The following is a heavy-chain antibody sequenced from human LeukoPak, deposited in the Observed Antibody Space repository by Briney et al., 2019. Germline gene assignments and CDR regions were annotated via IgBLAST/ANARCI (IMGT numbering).Heavy chain of an antibody. CDR3: ARERSSSWYGY. Sequence: ASAKVSCKASGYTFTSYAMHWVRQAPGQRLEWMGWINAGNGNTKYSQKFQGRVTITRDTSASTAYMELSSLRSEDTAVYYCARERSSSWYGYWGQGTLVTVSS. CDR1: GYTFTSYA. D-gene: IGHD6-13*01. CDR2: INAGNGNT. V-gene: IGHV1-3*01. J-gene: IGHJ4*02.